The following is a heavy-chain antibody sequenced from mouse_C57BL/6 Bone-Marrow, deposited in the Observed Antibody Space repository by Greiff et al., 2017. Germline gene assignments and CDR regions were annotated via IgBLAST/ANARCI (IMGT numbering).Heavy chain of an antibody. CDR2: ISNLAYSI. V-gene: IGHV5-15*01. CDR1: GFTFSDYG. D-gene: IGHD1-1*01. CDR3: ARLSITTVVARYAMDY. Sequence: EVKLVESGGGLVQPGGSLKLSCAASGFTFSDYGMAWVRQAPRKGPEWVAFISNLAYSIYYADTVTGRFTIPRENAKNSLYLEMSSLRSEDTAMYYCARLSITTVVARYAMDYWGQGTSVTVSS. J-gene: IGHJ4*01.